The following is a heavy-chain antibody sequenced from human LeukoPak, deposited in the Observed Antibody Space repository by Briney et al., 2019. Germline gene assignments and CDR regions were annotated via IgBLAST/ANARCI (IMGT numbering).Heavy chain of an antibody. V-gene: IGHV1-69*13. CDR3: ARDRVGATDYYYYMDV. CDR2: IIPIFGTA. J-gene: IGHJ6*03. CDR1: GGTFSSYA. D-gene: IGHD1-26*01. Sequence: SVKVSCKASGGTFSSYAISWVRQAPGQGLEWMGGIIPIFGTANYAQKFQGRVTITADESTSTAYMELSSLRSEDTAVYYCARDRVGATDYYYYMDVWGKGTTVTVSS.